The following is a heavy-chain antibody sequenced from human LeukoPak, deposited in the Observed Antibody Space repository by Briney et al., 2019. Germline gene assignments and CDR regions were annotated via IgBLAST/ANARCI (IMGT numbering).Heavy chain of an antibody. CDR3: ASIAAAGTLPFDY. CDR2: ISSSSSYI. Sequence: GGSLRLSCAASGFTFSDYFMTWIRQAPGKGLEWVSSISSSSSYIYYADSVKGRFTISRDNAKNSLYLQMNSLRAEDTAVYYCASIAAAGTLPFDYWGQGTLVTVSS. V-gene: IGHV3-21*01. CDR1: GFTFSDYF. D-gene: IGHD6-13*01. J-gene: IGHJ4*02.